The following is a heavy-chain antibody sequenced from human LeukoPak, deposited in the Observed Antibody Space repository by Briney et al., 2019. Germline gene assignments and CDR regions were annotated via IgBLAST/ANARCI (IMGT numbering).Heavy chain of an antibody. J-gene: IGHJ4*02. D-gene: IGHD6-19*01. CDR2: IYPGDSDT. V-gene: IGHV5-51*01. CDR1: GYSFTSYW. CDR3: AVRIAVAGFDY. Sequence: GESLKISCKGSGYSFTSYWIGWVRQMPGKGLEGMGIIYPGDSDTRYSPSFQGQVTISADNSISTAYLQWSSLKASDTAMYYCAVRIAVAGFDYWGQGTLVTVSS.